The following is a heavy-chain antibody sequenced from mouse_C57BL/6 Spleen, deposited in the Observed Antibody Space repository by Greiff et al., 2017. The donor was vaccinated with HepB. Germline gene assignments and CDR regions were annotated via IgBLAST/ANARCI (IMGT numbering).Heavy chain of an antibody. CDR3: ARSGYYAYEHEGAWLAY. V-gene: IGHV1-72*01. J-gene: IGHJ3*01. D-gene: IGHD2-2*01. Sequence: QVQLQQPGAELVKPGASVKLSCKASGYTFPSYWMHWVKQRPGRGLEWIGRIDPNSGGTKYNEKFKSKATLNVDKPSSAADMQLSSLTSEYAAVYYCARSGYYAYEHEGAWLAYWGQGTLVTVSA. CDR1: GYTFPSYW. CDR2: IDPNSGGT.